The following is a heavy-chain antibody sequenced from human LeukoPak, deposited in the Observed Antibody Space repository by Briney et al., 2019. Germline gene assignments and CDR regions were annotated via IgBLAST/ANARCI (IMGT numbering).Heavy chain of an antibody. V-gene: IGHV3-7*03. CDR2: IKQDGSEK. CDR3: AKGYSYGRFDY. CDR1: GFTFSSYW. Sequence: GGSLRLSCAASGFTFSSYWMSWVRQAPGKGLEWVANIKQDGSEKYYVDSVKGRFTISRDNARNALYLQMNSLRAEDTAVYYCAKGYSYGRFDYWGQGTLVTVSS. J-gene: IGHJ4*02. D-gene: IGHD5-18*01.